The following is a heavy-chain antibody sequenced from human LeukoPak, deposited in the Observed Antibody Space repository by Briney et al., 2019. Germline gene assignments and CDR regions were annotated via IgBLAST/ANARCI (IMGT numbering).Heavy chain of an antibody. CDR2: INQDGNKK. Sequence: GGSLRLSCAVSRFTFSSYWMSWVRQAPGKGLEWVANINQDGNKKYYVDSVKGRFTISRDNAKNSLYLQMNSLRAEDTAVYYCARGRPGGGYWGQGTLVTVSS. CDR1: RFTFSSYW. V-gene: IGHV3-7*01. D-gene: IGHD1-26*01. CDR3: ARGRPGGGY. J-gene: IGHJ4*02.